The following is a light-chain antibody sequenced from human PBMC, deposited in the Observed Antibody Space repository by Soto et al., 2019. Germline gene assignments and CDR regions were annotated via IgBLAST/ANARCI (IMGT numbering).Light chain of an antibody. Sequence: QSVLTQPPSASGTPGQRVTISCSGSSSNIATNTVIWYQQLPGAAPKLLIYSDNQRPSGVPDRFSGSKSGTSASLAISGLQPEDEGDYYCAAWDVSLVVFGGGTKLTVL. CDR2: SDN. J-gene: IGLJ2*01. V-gene: IGLV1-44*01. CDR3: AAWDVSLVV. CDR1: SSNIATNT.